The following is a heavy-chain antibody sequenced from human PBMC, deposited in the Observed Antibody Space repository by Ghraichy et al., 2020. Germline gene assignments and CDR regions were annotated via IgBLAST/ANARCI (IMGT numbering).Heavy chain of an antibody. V-gene: IGHV4-39*01. CDR1: GGSISSDFYY. CDR3: ARQSDSGTFPFEAFDI. J-gene: IGHJ3*02. D-gene: IGHD1-26*01. Sequence: SETLSLTCTVSGGSISSDFYYWGWIRQPPGKGLEWIGSIYYSGSSYYKSSIKSRITISVSTSKNQFSLKVNSATATDTAVYFCARQSDSGTFPFEAFDIWGPGEVVTVSS. CDR2: IYYSGSS.